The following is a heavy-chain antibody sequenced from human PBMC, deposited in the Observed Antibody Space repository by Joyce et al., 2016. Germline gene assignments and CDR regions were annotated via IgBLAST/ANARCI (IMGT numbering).Heavy chain of an antibody. CDR2: IYHSGNT. D-gene: IGHD3-10*01. J-gene: IGHJ4*02. CDR3: ARAPRGPGYFDS. V-gene: IGHV4-30-2*01. CDR1: GDSFTTGGYA. Sequence: QLLLQESGPGLVKTSQTLSLTCAVSGDSFTTGGYAWNWIRQPPGKSLAWIGDIYHSGNTHFTPSLQSRVTISLDRSKSQFSLKLSSVTAADTAVYYCARAPRGPGYFDSWGQGTLVTVSS.